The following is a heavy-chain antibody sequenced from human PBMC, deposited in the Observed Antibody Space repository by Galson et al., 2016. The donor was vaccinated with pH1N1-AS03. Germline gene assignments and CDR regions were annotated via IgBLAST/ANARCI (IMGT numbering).Heavy chain of an antibody. CDR2: INGEGSST. CDR3: ARQDSSGYVHALDM. V-gene: IGHV3-74*01. Sequence: SLRLSCAASGFTFTTYWMHWVRQAPGRGLVWVSSINGEGSSTRGTDSVKGRFFISRDNAKNTVYLQMNSLRVEDTAVYYCARQDSSGYVHALDMWGQGTMVTVSS. CDR1: GFTFTTYW. D-gene: IGHD3-22*01. J-gene: IGHJ3*02.